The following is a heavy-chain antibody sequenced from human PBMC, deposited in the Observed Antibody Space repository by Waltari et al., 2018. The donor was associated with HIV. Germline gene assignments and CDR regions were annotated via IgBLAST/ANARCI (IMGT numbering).Heavy chain of an antibody. V-gene: IGHV4-38-2*01. CDR3: ARRAVAGTNWFDP. CDR1: GYSISGGYY. CDR2: IYHSGGT. J-gene: IGHJ5*02. Sequence: QVQLQESGPGLVEPSETLSLTCAVSGYSISGGYYWDWVRPPPGKGLEWIGSIYHSGGTYYNPSLKSRVIISVDTSKNQFSLRLNSVTAADTAVYYCARRAVAGTNWFDPWGQGTLVTVPS. D-gene: IGHD6-19*01.